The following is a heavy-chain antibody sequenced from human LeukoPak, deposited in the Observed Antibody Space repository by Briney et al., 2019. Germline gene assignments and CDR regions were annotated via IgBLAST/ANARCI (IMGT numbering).Heavy chain of an antibody. CDR2: IIPIFGTA. J-gene: IGHJ6*04. CDR3: ARGPVDYYGSGSYYSYVMGV. CDR1: GGTFSSYD. D-gene: IGHD3-10*01. Sequence: SVKVSCKASGGTFSSYDISWVRQAPGQGLEWMGGIIPIFGTANYAQKFQGRVTITADESTSTGYMELSSLRSEDTAVYYCARGPVDYYGSGSYYSYVMGVWGKGTTVTVSS. V-gene: IGHV1-69*01.